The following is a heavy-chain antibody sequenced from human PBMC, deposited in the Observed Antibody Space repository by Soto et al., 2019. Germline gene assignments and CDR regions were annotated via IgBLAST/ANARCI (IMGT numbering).Heavy chain of an antibody. CDR2: IKQDGSEK. CDR1: GFTFSSYW. CDR3: VRGGWAAREGEEY. V-gene: IGHV3-7*01. D-gene: IGHD6-6*01. J-gene: IGHJ4*02. Sequence: GGSLRLSCAASGFTFSSYWMSWVRQAPGKGLEWVANIKQDGSEKYYVDSVKGRFTISRDNAKNSLYLQMNSLRAEDAAWDGCVRGGWAAREGEEYWGQGTLVTVSS.